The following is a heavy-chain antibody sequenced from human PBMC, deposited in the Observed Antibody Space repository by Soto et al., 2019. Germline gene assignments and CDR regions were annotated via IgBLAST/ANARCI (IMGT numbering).Heavy chain of an antibody. D-gene: IGHD6-13*01. CDR2: ISGTGYSR. J-gene: IGHJ4*02. CDR1: GFPFSGYS. Sequence: EVQLLESGGGLVQPGGSLKLSCAGSGFPFSGYSLSWVRQTPGKGLEWVAGISGTGYSRYHADSVMGRFSISRDNFKSTLYLELSSLRAEDTALYYCAKSRGDSWPTYFFDLWGQGTLVTVSS. CDR3: AKSRGDSWPTYFFDL. V-gene: IGHV3-23*01.